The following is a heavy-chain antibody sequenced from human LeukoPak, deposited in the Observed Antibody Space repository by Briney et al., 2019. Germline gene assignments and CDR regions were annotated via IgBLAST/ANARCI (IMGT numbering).Heavy chain of an antibody. CDR2: ISYDGSNK. Sequence: GGSLRLSCAASGLTFSSYGMHWVRQAPGKGLEWVAVISYDGSNKYYADSVKGRFTISRDNSKNTLYLQMNSLRAEDTAVYYCALTATQSGVDYWGQGTLVTVSS. J-gene: IGHJ4*02. D-gene: IGHD5-18*01. V-gene: IGHV3-30*03. CDR3: ALTATQSGVDY. CDR1: GLTFSSYG.